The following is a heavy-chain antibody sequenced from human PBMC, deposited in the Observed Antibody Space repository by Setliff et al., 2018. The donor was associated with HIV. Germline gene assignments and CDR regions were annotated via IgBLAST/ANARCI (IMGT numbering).Heavy chain of an antibody. J-gene: IGHJ6*02. V-gene: IGHV3-21*01. CDR3: AREKEDYYDSSGYGPIRDYYGMDV. CDR1: GFNFSSHT. CDR2: ISSTGTYI. Sequence: PGGSLRLSCAASGFNFSSHTMNWIRQAPGKGLEWVSSISSTGTYIYYADSMKGRFTISRDNAKNSLYLQMNSLRADDTAVYYCAREKEDYYDSSGYGPIRDYYGMDVWGQGTTVTVSS. D-gene: IGHD3-22*01.